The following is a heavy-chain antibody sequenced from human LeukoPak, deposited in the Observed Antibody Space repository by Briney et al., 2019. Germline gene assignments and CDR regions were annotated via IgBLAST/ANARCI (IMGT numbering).Heavy chain of an antibody. Sequence: GGSLRLSCAASGFTFNNYGMHWIRQVPGKGLEWVAFIRYHGSDASYADSVKGRFTISRDNSRNSLFLQMNSLRPEDTALYFCAKHRTIFGVVQKPYFDYWGQGALVTVSS. CDR3: AKHRTIFGVVQKPYFDY. J-gene: IGHJ4*02. V-gene: IGHV3-30*02. CDR2: IRYHGSDA. D-gene: IGHD3-3*01. CDR1: GFTFNNYG.